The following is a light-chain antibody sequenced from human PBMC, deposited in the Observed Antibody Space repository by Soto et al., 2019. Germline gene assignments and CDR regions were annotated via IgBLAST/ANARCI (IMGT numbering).Light chain of an antibody. Sequence: DIQMTQSPSTLSASVGDRVTITCRASQNIRFWLAWYQQQPGKAPKLLISRASRLESGAPSRFSGSASETEFTLTISSLQPEDSATYYCQHYASYPLTFGPGTKVDIK. J-gene: IGKJ3*01. CDR1: QNIRFW. V-gene: IGKV1-5*03. CDR3: QHYASYPLT. CDR2: RAS.